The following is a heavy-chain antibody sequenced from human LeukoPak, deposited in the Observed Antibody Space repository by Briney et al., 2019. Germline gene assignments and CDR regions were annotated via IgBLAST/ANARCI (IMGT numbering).Heavy chain of an antibody. J-gene: IGHJ4*02. CDR2: TYHTGST. Sequence: PSETLSLTCTVSGGSVSDINYFWGWIRQPPGKGLEWIGETYHTGSTNYNPSLKSRVTISVDKSKNQFSLRLTSVTAADTAVYYCATRYSSDWVIKYWGQGTLVTVSP. V-gene: IGHV4-39*07. CDR1: GGSVSDINYF. D-gene: IGHD6-19*01. CDR3: ATRYSSDWVIKY.